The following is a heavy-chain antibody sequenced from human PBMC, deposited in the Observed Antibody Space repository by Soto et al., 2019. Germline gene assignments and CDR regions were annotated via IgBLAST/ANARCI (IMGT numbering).Heavy chain of an antibody. Sequence: PSETLSVTCAVAGGSISSSNWWSWVRQPPGKGLEWTGEINHSGSTNYNPSLKSRVTISVDTSKNQFSLKLSSVTAADTAVYYCARGTSIAAADPFDYWGQGTLVTVSS. CDR3: ARGTSIAAADPFDY. D-gene: IGHD6-13*01. CDR2: INHSGST. CDR1: GGSISSSNW. V-gene: IGHV4-4*02. J-gene: IGHJ4*02.